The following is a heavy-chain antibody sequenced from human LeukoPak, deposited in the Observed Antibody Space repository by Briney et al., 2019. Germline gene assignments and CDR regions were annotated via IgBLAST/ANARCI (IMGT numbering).Heavy chain of an antibody. Sequence: PSETLSLTCTVSGGSISSYYWSWIRQPPGKGLEWIGYIYYSGSTNYNPSLKSRVTISVDTSKNQFSLKLSSVTAADTAVYYCARHVNYYGSGSYLYYWGQGTLVTVSS. D-gene: IGHD3-10*01. CDR3: ARHVNYYGSGSYLYY. V-gene: IGHV4-59*08. CDR2: IYYSGST. CDR1: GGSISSYY. J-gene: IGHJ4*02.